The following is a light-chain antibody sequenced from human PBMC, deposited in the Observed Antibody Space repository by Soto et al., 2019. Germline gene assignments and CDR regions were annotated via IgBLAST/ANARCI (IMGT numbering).Light chain of an antibody. V-gene: IGLV1-44*01. Sequence: QSVLTQPPSASGTPGQRVTIACSGSSSNIGSTTVKWYQQLPGTAPKLLIYNNNQRPSGVPDRFSGSKSGTSASLAISRLQSEDEADYYCAAWDDSLNGVVFGGGTKLTVL. CDR2: NNN. CDR1: SSNIGSTT. J-gene: IGLJ3*02. CDR3: AAWDDSLNGVV.